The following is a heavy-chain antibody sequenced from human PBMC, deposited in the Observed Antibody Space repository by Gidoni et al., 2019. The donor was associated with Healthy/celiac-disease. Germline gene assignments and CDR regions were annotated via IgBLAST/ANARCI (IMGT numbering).Heavy chain of an antibody. CDR2: INTGNGNT. D-gene: IGHD1-26*01. CDR1: GYTFTTYI. Sequence: QVYFVQSGAEVKRPGASVKVSCKASGYTFTTYILHWVRQAPGQRLEWMGWINTGNGNTKSSLKFQGRVSFTRDTSASTAYLELSSLRSEDTAMYYCARPSMMGATTGNFQHWGQGTLVTVSS. CDR3: ARPSMMGATTGNFQH. J-gene: IGHJ1*01. V-gene: IGHV1-3*04.